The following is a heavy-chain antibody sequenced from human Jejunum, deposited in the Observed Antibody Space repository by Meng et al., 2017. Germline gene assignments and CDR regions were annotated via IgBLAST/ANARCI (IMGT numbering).Heavy chain of an antibody. CDR2: ISSSAGTI. CDR1: EFTFSSYK. Sequence: GGSLRLSCAASEFTFSSYKFHWVRQAPGKGLEWVSYISSSAGTIHYADSVKGRFTISRDNAKNSLYLQMVSLRAEDTAVYYCAGEYSSGWNFDYWGQGTLVTVSS. J-gene: IGHJ4*02. V-gene: IGHV3-48*03. D-gene: IGHD6-19*01. CDR3: AGEYSSGWNFDY.